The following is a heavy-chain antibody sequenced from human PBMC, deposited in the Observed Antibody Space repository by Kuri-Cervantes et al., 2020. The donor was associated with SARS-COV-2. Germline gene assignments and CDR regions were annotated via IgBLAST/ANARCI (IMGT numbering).Heavy chain of an antibody. Sequence: ASVKVSCKASGYTFTSYYMHWVRQAPGQGLEWMGIINPSGGGTNYAQKFQGRVTMTRDTSISTAYMELSRLRSDDTAVYYCARDGVVVVPAAISFGMDVWGQGTTVTVSS. V-gene: IGHV1-2*02. CDR3: ARDGVVVVPAAISFGMDV. J-gene: IGHJ6*02. CDR1: GYTFTSYY. CDR2: INPSGGGT. D-gene: IGHD2-2*01.